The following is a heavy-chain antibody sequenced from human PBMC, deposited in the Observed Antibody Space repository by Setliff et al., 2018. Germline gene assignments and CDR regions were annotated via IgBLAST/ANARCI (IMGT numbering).Heavy chain of an antibody. CDR2: INPNSGGR. CDR1: GYIFRDYY. D-gene: IGHD3-9*01. V-gene: IGHV1-2*02. J-gene: IGHJ3*01. CDR3: AGPFDVGPYPRPIDGLDL. Sequence: ASVKVSCKASGYIFRDYYVHWVRQAPGQGLEWMGWINPNSGGREYAEAFQGRVTMTGDTSIRTAFMELSGLTSDDTAVYYCAGPFDVGPYPRPIDGLDLWGQGTRVTVSS.